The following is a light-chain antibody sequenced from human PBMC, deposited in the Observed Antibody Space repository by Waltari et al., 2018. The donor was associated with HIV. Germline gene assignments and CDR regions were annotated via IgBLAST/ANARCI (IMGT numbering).Light chain of an antibody. J-gene: IGKJ3*01. CDR1: QSVLYSSNNKNH. Sequence: DIVMTQSPDSLAVSLGERATINCKSSQSVLYSSNNKNHIGWYQQKPGQPPRLLIYWASTLEAGVPDRFSGSGSGTDFTLTISSLQAEDVAVYYCQQYYSSPWNFGPGTKVDIK. CDR2: WAS. CDR3: QQYYSSPWN. V-gene: IGKV4-1*01.